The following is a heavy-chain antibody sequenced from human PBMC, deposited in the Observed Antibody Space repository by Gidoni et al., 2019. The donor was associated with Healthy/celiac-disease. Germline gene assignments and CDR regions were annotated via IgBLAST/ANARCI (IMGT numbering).Heavy chain of an antibody. CDR1: GGSSSSSY. V-gene: IGHV4-59*01. D-gene: IGHD3-10*01. J-gene: IGHJ3*02. CDR2: IYYSGIT. Sequence: QVQLKESGPGLVKPSETLSLTCPVSGGSSSSSYWSWFRQPPGKGLELIGYIYYSGITNYNPSLKSRVTISVDTSKNQFSLKLSSVTAADTAVYYCARDIRGTNYYGSGSYFAFDIWGQGTMVTVSS. CDR3: ARDIRGTNYYGSGSYFAFDI.